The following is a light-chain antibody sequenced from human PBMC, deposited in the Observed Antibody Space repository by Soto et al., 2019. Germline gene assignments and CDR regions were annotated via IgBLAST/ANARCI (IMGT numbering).Light chain of an antibody. CDR1: SGHSSYA. J-gene: IGLJ7*01. V-gene: IGLV4-69*01. Sequence: QSVLTQSPSASASLGASGKLTCTLSSGHSSYAIAWHQQQPEKGPRYLMKLNSNGSHSKGDGIPDRFSGSSSGAERYLTISSLQSEDEADYYCQTWGTGTHACFGGGTQLTGL. CDR2: LNSNGSH. CDR3: QTWGTGTHAC.